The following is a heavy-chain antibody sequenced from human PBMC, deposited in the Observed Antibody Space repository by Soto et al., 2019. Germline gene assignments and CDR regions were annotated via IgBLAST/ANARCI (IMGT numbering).Heavy chain of an antibody. CDR1: GYTFTSSA. CDR2: INAGNDNT. Sequence: ASVKVSCKASGYTFTSSAIHWVRQAPGQRLEWMGWINAGNDNTKYSQRFQGRVTITRDTSASTAYMELSGLISEDTAVYYCARGSFPADSNYHYGMDVWGQGTTVTVS. D-gene: IGHD3-10*01. V-gene: IGHV1-3*01. CDR3: ARGSFPADSNYHYGMDV. J-gene: IGHJ6*02.